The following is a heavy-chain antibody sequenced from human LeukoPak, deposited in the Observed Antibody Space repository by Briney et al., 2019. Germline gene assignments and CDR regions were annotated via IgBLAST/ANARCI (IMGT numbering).Heavy chain of an antibody. V-gene: IGHV4-31*03. J-gene: IGHJ4*02. CDR2: IYYSGST. CDR1: GGSISSGGYY. D-gene: IGHD3-10*01. CDR3: ARDLEDYYGSGSYSDY. Sequence: PSQTLSLTCTVSGGSISSGGYYWSWIRQHPGKGLEWIGYIYYSGSTYYNPSLKSRVTISVDTSKNQFSLKLSSVTAADTAVYYCARDLEDYYGSGSYSDYWGQGTLVTVSS.